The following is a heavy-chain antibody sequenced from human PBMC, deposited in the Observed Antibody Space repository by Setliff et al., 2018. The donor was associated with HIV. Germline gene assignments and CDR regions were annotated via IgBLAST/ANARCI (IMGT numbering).Heavy chain of an antibody. CDR2: IYITGDT. V-gene: IGHV4-61*09. CDR1: GGSINRGTYY. Sequence: PSETLSLTCSVSGGSINRGTYYWTWIRQSAGKGLEWIGHIYITGDTDYNPSLKSRVTISVDTSKNQFSLTLTSVTATDTAVYYCARHRKADTSGWYPHFQFWGQGTLVTVSS. D-gene: IGHD6-19*01. CDR3: ARHRKADTSGWYPHFQF. J-gene: IGHJ4*02.